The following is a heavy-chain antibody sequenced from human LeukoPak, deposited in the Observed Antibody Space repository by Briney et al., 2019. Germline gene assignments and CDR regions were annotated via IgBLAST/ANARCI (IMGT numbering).Heavy chain of an antibody. CDR1: GFTFSDYY. D-gene: IGHD3-3*01. V-gene: IGHV3-11*04. CDR3: ARDRYDDSSRFDY. CDR2: ISSSGSTI. J-gene: IGHJ4*02. Sequence: GGSLRLSCAASGFTFSDYYMSWIRQAPGKGLEWVSYISSSGSTIYYADSVKGRFTISRDNAKNSLYLQMNSLRAEDTAVYYCARDRYDDSSRFDYWGQGTLVTVSS.